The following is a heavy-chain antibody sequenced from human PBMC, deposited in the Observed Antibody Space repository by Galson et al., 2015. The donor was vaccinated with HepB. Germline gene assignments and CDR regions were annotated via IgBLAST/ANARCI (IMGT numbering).Heavy chain of an antibody. CDR3: ARWGADYDFWSGYLS. Sequence: SLRLSCAASGFTFSTYGMHWVRQAPGKGLEWVAVISYDGSNKYVTDSVKGRFTISRDNSKNTLYLQMNSLRAEDTAVYYCARWGADYDFWSGYLSWGQGTLVTASS. CDR1: GFTFSTYG. J-gene: IGHJ5*02. V-gene: IGHV3-30-3*01. CDR2: ISYDGSNK. D-gene: IGHD3-3*01.